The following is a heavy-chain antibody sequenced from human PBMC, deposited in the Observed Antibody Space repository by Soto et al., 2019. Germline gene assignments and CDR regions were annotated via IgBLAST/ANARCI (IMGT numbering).Heavy chain of an antibody. CDR1: GGSISSYY. CDR3: SIDRGYCSGGSCYSSAFDI. V-gene: IGHV4-59*01. D-gene: IGHD2-15*01. CDR2: IYYSGST. Sequence: SETLSLTCTVSGGSISSYYWSWIRQPPGKGLEWIGYIYYSGSTNYNPSLKSRVTISVDTSKNQFSLKLSSVTAADTAVYYCSIDRGYCSGGSCYSSAFDIWGQGTMVTVSS. J-gene: IGHJ3*02.